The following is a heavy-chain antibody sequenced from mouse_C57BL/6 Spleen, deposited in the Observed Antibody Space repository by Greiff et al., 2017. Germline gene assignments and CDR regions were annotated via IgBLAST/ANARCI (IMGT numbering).Heavy chain of an antibody. J-gene: IGHJ3*01. V-gene: IGHV5-12*01. CDR1: GFTFSDYY. CDR2: ISNGGGST. CDR3: ASSAY. Sequence: EVKLMESGGGLVQPGGSLKLSCAASGFTFSDYYMYWVRQTPEKRLEWVAYISNGGGSTYDPDTVKGRFTISRNNAKNTLYLQMSRLKSEDTAMYYCASSAYWGQGTLVTVSA.